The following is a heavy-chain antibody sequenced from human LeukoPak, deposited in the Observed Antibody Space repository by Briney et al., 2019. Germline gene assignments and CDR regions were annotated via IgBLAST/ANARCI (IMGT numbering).Heavy chain of an antibody. Sequence: GGSLRLSCAASGFTFSSYGMHWVRQAPGKGLEWVAFIRYDGSNKYYADSVKGRFTISRDNSKNTLYLQMNSLRAEDTAVYYCAKDLYYYGSGSYYNWGQGTLVTVSS. CDR1: GFTFSSYG. V-gene: IGHV3-30*02. J-gene: IGHJ4*02. D-gene: IGHD3-10*01. CDR3: AKDLYYYGSGSYYN. CDR2: IRYDGSNK.